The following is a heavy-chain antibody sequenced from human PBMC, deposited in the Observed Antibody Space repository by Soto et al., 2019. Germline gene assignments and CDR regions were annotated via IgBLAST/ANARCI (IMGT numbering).Heavy chain of an antibody. D-gene: IGHD5-12*01. CDR1: GYTFTTYG. Sequence: QARLVQSGAEMKKPGASVKVSCKASGYTFTTYGISWVRQAPGQGLEWMGWVSAYNVNTHYAQKLQGRVTMTTDTSPSTTYVELRSLRSDDTAVSYCAREHSPPTYDGFDYWGQGTLVTVSS. CDR3: AREHSPPTYDGFDY. J-gene: IGHJ4*02. V-gene: IGHV1-18*04. CDR2: VSAYNVNT.